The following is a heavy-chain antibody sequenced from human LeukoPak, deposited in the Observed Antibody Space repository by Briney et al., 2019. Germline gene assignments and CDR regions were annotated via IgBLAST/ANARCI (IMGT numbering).Heavy chain of an antibody. CDR3: ANRRDGLDY. CDR2: IYYSGST. V-gene: IGHV4-59*01. CDR1: GGSISSYY. D-gene: IGHD5-24*01. J-gene: IGHJ4*02. Sequence: SETLSLTCTVSGGSISSYYWSWIRQPPGKGLEWTGYIYYSGSTNYNPSLKSRVTISVDTSKNQFSLKLSSVTAADTAVYYCANRRDGLDYWGQGTLVTVSS.